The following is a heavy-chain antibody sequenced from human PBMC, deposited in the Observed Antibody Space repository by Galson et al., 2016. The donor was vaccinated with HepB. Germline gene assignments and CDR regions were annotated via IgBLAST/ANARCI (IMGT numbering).Heavy chain of an antibody. CDR2: ISPNGDTA. V-gene: IGHV3-64D*06. D-gene: IGHD3-22*01. Sequence: SLRLSCAGSGFTFSSNDMHWVRQAPGEGLEYVSSISPNGDTAYYSDSVKGRFIISRDNSRNTLHLQMSRLRSEDTAVYFCVNQVVMGGFDYWGQGTLVIVSS. J-gene: IGHJ4*02. CDR1: GFTFSSND. CDR3: VNQVVMGGFDY.